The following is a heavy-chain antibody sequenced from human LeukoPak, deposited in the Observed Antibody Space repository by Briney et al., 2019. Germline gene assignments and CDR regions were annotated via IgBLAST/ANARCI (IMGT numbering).Heavy chain of an antibody. J-gene: IGHJ4*02. CDR3: AKDGEPYGDYQYYFDY. V-gene: IGHV3-7*01. D-gene: IGHD4-17*01. CDR1: GFTFSSYW. CDR2: IKQDGSEK. Sequence: GGSLRLSCAASGFTFSSYWMSWVRQAPGKGLEWVANIKQDGSEKYYVDSVKGRFTISRDNSKNTLYLQMNSLRAEDTAVYYCAKDGEPYGDYQYYFDYWGQGTLVTVSS.